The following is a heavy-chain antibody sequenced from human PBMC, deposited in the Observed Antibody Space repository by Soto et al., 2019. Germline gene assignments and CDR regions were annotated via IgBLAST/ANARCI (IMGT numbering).Heavy chain of an antibody. CDR1: GGSISSGGYY. CDR2: IYYSGST. V-gene: IGHV4-31*03. J-gene: IGHJ4*02. D-gene: IGHD3-22*01. CDR3: ARNSKRRYYYDSSGFDY. Sequence: SETLSLTCTVSGGSISSGGYYWSWIRQHPGKGLEWIGYIYYSGSTYYNPSLQSRVAISVDTSKNQFSLKLSSVTAADTAVYYCARNSKRRYYYDSSGFDYWGQGTLVTVSS.